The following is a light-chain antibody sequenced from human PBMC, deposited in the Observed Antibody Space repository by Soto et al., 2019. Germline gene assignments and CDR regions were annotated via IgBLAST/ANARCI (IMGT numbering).Light chain of an antibody. CDR3: QQYNNCWT. CDR2: GAS. Sequence: EIVLTKSPATLSSFPADRVTLSCRASQSVSSNLAWYQQKPGQAPRLLIYGASTRATGIPARFSGSGSGTEFTLTISSLQSEDFAVYYCQQYNNCWTFGQGTKVDIK. V-gene: IGKV3D-15*01. CDR1: QSVSSN. J-gene: IGKJ1*01.